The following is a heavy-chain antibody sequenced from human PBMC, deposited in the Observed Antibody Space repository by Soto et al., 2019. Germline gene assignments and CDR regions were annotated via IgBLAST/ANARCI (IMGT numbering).Heavy chain of an antibody. J-gene: IGHJ4*02. CDR1: GFTFSSYA. V-gene: IGHV3-64D*06. CDR3: VKGSYSGSYFFDY. CDR2: SSNNGGSI. Sequence: EVQLVESGGDLVQPGGSLRLSCSASGFTFSSYAMHWVRQAPGKGLEYVSGSSNNGGSIKYADSVKGRFTISRDNSKNTLYLQMSSLRSDDTAVYYCVKGSYSGSYFFDYWGQGTLVTVSS. D-gene: IGHD1-26*01.